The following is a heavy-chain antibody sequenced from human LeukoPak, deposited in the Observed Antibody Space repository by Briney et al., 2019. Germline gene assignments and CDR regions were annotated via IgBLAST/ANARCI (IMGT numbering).Heavy chain of an antibody. CDR2: IYYSGST. Sequence: PSETLSLTCTVSGGSISSYYWSWIRQPPGKGLEWIGYIYYSGSTNYNPSLKSRVTISVDTSKNQFSLKLSSVTAADTAVYYCARAIYYSSGYYGFDPWGQGTLVTVSS. J-gene: IGHJ5*02. CDR1: GGSISSYY. V-gene: IGHV4-59*01. D-gene: IGHD3-22*01. CDR3: ARAIYYSSGYYGFDP.